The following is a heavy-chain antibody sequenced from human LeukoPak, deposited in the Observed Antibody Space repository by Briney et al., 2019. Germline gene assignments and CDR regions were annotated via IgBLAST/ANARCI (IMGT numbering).Heavy chain of an antibody. CDR2: ISSSGSTI. CDR3: ARGYCSSTSCGFDY. J-gene: IGHJ4*02. D-gene: IGHD2-2*01. Sequence: AGGSLRLSCAASGFTFSCYEMNWVRQAPGKWLEWVSYISSSGSTIYYADSVKGRFTISRDNAKNSLYLQMNSLRAEDTAVYYCARGYCSSTSCGFDYSSQGTLVTVSS. V-gene: IGHV3-48*03. CDR1: GFTFSCYE.